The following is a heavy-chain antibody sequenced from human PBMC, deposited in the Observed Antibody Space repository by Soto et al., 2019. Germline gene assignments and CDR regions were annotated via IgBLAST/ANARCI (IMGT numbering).Heavy chain of an antibody. D-gene: IGHD3-22*01. Sequence: PSETLSLTCTVSGGSISSGGYSWSWIRQPPGKGLEWIGYIYYSGSTYYNPSLKSRFTISRDNAQNSLYLQMNSLRAEDTAVYYCARDPWSYFDTSGYYSVNYWGQGTLVTVSS. V-gene: IGHV4-30-2*01. CDR1: GGSISSGGYS. CDR2: IYYSGST. CDR3: ARDPWSYFDTSGYYSVNY. J-gene: IGHJ4*02.